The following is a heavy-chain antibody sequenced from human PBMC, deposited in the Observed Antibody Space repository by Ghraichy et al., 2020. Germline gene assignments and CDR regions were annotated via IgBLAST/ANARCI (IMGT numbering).Heavy chain of an antibody. CDR2: IHNVGDR. CDR1: GFTFSNFA. Sequence: GESLNISCAASGFTFSNFAMNWVRQALGKGLEWVSIIHNVGDRYYADSVKGRFTISRDNSKNTLYLEMNSLRAEDTAVYYCAIADGWDVREYNFDYWGQGTLVTVSS. D-gene: IGHD1-26*01. J-gene: IGHJ4*02. CDR3: AIADGWDVREYNFDY. V-gene: IGHV3-23*01.